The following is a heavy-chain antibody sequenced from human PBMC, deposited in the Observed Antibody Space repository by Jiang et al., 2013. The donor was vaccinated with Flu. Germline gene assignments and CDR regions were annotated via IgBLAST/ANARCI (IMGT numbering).Heavy chain of an antibody. D-gene: IGHD4-17*01. Sequence: GLVKPSETLSLTCTVSDGSISLYYWSWIRQPPGKGLEWIGFISYSGNTNYKPSLKSRVTISADTSKNQLSLKLSSVTAADTAVYYCASTPHPDYGDYVDYWGQGTLVTVSS. CDR2: ISYSGNT. J-gene: IGHJ4*02. V-gene: IGHV4-59*01. CDR1: DGSISLYY. CDR3: ASTPHPDYGDYVDY.